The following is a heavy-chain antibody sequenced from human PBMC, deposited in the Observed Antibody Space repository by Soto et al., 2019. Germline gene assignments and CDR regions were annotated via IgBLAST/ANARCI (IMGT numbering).Heavy chain of an antibody. CDR2: LSFHGRDE. V-gene: IGHV3-30*04. J-gene: IGHJ6*02. CDR1: GFTFSGYA. D-gene: IGHD2-2*01. CDR3: ARAYCSSTRCYHHGGSQYSDFYGMDV. Sequence: PGGSLRLSCAASGFTFSGYAFHWVRQAPGKGLEWVALLSFHGRDESYVDSVRGRFTISRDNSMYTVFLQMNSLRVDDTAVCYCARAYCSSTRCYHHGGSQYSDFYGMDVWGQGTAVTVSS.